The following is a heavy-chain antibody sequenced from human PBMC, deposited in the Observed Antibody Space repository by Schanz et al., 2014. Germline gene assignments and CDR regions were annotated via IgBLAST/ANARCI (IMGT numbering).Heavy chain of an antibody. J-gene: IGHJ4*02. Sequence: EVQLLESGGGLIQPGGSLRLSCAASGFIFGSSVMAWVRQAPGKGLEWVSGITGASDHIDNAESVKGRFTISRDSSKNTLFLQMNSLRTEDTAVYYCARLDPYCRSGTCSRAFDFWGQGTLVTVSS. CDR1: GFIFGSSV. D-gene: IGHD2-15*01. V-gene: IGHV3-23*01. CDR3: ARLDPYCRSGTCSRAFDF. CDR2: ITGASDHI.